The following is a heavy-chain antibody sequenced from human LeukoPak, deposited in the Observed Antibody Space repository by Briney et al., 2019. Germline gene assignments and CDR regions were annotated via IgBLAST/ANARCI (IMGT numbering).Heavy chain of an antibody. V-gene: IGHV3-21*01. J-gene: IGHJ5*02. CDR1: GFTFSSYS. CDR2: ISSSSSYI. CDR3: ARGSYYYDSSGYYPEAWFDP. D-gene: IGHD3-22*01. Sequence: GGSLRLSCAASGFTFSSYSMNWVRQAPGKGLEWVSSISSSSSYIYYADSVKGRFTISRDNAKNSLYLQMNSLRAEDTAVYYCARGSYYYDSSGYYPEAWFDPWGQGTLVTVSS.